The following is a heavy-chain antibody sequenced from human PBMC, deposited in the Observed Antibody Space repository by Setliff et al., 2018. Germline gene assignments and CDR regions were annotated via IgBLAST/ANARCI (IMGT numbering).Heavy chain of an antibody. CDR1: GYTFNTHG. CDR2: ISPYNGKT. J-gene: IGHJ4*02. Sequence: ASVKVSCKSYGYTFNTHGISWVRQAPGQRPEWMGWISPYNGKTRSIERFQGRLTLTTDISTSTAYMELGSLTTDDTAVYYCARVESMVRGKNILRHFDYWGQGIQVTVSS. CDR3: ARVESMVRGKNILRHFDY. D-gene: IGHD3-10*01. V-gene: IGHV1-18*01.